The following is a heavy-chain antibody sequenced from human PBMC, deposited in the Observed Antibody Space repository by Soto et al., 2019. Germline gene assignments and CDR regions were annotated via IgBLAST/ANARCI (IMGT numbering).Heavy chain of an antibody. D-gene: IGHD3-22*01. V-gene: IGHV3-23*01. CDR1: GFTFSSYA. Sequence: SLRLSCAASGFTFSSYAMSWVRQAPGKGLEWVSTISSSGGSTYYADSVKGRFTISRDNSKNTLYLQMNSLRAEDTAVYYCARATYYYDSSGPPAYWGQGTLVTVSS. CDR3: ARATYYYDSSGPPAY. J-gene: IGHJ4*02. CDR2: ISSSGGST.